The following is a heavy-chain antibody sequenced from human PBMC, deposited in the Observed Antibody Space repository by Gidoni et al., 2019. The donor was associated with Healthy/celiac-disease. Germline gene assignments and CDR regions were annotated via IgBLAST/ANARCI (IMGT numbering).Heavy chain of an antibody. J-gene: IGHJ4*02. V-gene: IGHV1-8*01. Sequence: QVQLVQSGAEVKKPGASVKVSCKASGYTFTSYDINWVRQATGQGLEWMGWMNPNSGNTGFAQKFQGRVTMTRNTSISTAYMELSSLRSDDTAVYYCARGPNWSYGDPYYFDYWGQGTLVTVSS. CDR2: MNPNSGNT. D-gene: IGHD4-17*01. CDR1: GYTFTSYD. CDR3: ARGPNWSYGDPYYFDY.